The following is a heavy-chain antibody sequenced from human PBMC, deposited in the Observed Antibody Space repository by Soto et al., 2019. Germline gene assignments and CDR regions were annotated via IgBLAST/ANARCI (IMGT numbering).Heavy chain of an antibody. Sequence: QVQLQQWGAGLLKPSETLSLTCAVYGGSFSGYYWSWIRQPPGKGLEWIGEINHSGSTNYSPSLKSRVTISVDTSKNQFSLKLSSVTAADTAVYYCARAPLQGSSWSNWFDPWGQGTLVTVSS. CDR3: ARAPLQGSSWSNWFDP. CDR2: INHSGST. V-gene: IGHV4-34*01. J-gene: IGHJ5*02. D-gene: IGHD6-13*01. CDR1: GGSFSGYY.